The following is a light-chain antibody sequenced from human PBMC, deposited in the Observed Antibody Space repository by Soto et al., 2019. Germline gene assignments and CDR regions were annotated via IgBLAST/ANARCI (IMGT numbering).Light chain of an antibody. J-gene: IGLJ2*01. CDR1: NNDVGAYTY. CDR2: EVS. Sequence: QSVLTQPASVSGSPGQSITISCTGTNNDVGAYTYVSWYQQHPGKAPRLIIYEVSERPSGVSNRFSGSKSGNTASLVISGLQAEDEADYYCSSYRTGSRVFGGGTKLTVL. CDR3: SSYRTGSRV. V-gene: IGLV2-14*01.